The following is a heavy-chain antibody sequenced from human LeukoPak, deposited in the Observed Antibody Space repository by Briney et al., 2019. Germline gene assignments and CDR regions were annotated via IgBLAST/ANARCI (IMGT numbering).Heavy chain of an antibody. J-gene: IGHJ3*02. CDR1: GFTFYDYD. D-gene: IGHD3-10*01. V-gene: IGHV3-9*01. CDR3: AKDRRPVTMVQGVIITAAFDI. Sequence: GGSLRLSCAASGFTFYDYDMRWVRPAPGKGLEWVSGISWNSGSIGYADSVKGRFTISRDNAKNSLYLQMNSLRAEDTALYYCAKDRRPVTMVQGVIITAAFDIWGQGTMVTVSS. CDR2: ISWNSGSI.